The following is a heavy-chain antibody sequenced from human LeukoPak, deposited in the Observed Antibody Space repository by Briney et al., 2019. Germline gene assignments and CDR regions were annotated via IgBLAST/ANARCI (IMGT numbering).Heavy chain of an antibody. CDR1: GFTFSSYW. CDR2: IKQDGSEK. Sequence: GGSLRLSCAASGFTFSSYWMSWVREAPGKGLEWVANIKQDGSEKYYVDSVKGRFTISRDNDKNSLYLQMYSLRAEDTAVYYCARGRGTPYYFDYWGQGTLVTVSS. J-gene: IGHJ4*02. CDR3: ARGRGTPYYFDY. V-gene: IGHV3-7*03.